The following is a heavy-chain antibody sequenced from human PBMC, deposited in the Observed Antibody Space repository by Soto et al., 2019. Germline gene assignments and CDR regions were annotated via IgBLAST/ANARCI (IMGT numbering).Heavy chain of an antibody. CDR2: TSGSGGIT. J-gene: IGHJ6*04. V-gene: IGHV3-23*01. D-gene: IGHD3-22*01. CDR1: GFTFSSYA. Sequence: PGGSLRLSCAASGFTFSSYAMSCVRQAPGKGLERVSATSGSGGITYYADSVKGRFTISIDNSKNTLYLQMNSLRAEDTAVYYCATGPSGYRNYYYYYGMYVWGEGTKVSVSS. CDR3: ATGPSGYRNYYYYYGMYV.